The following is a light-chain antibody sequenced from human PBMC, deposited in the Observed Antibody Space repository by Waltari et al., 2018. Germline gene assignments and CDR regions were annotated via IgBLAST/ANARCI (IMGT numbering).Light chain of an antibody. J-gene: IGKJ4*01. Sequence: DTQMTQSPSSLSASVGDRVTITCQSSQDISHFLNWYQQKPGTAPTLLITDASTLQTGVPSRFSGGRSGTQFTFTVNGLQPEDVATYFCQQYDNLPLTFGGGTKVEI. CDR1: QDISHF. V-gene: IGKV1-33*01. CDR2: DAS. CDR3: QQYDNLPLT.